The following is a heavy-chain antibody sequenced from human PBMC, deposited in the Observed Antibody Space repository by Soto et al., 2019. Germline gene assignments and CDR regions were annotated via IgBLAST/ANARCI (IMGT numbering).Heavy chain of an antibody. CDR3: ARISWGDSTWSKGGDY. V-gene: IGHV1-18*01. D-gene: IGHD3-16*01. J-gene: IGHJ4*02. CDR2: ISGYNGYT. Sequence: QVQLVQSGAEVKKPGASVKVSCKASGYTFSSYGISWVRQAPGQGLEWMGWISGYNGYTKYAQKFQGRVTMTTDTSTTPAYMDLRSLGSDDTAVYYCARISWGDSTWSKGGDYWGKGTLVTSPQ. CDR1: GYTFSSYG.